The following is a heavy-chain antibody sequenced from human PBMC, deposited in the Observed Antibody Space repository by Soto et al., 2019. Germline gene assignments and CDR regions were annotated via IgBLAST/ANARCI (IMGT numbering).Heavy chain of an antibody. CDR3: TRDAQQLANYGMDV. Sequence: QVRLVESGGNVVQPGRSLRLSCATSGFNFNYHGMHWVRQAPGKGLEWVAHLSAGGNYAYYAYSVKGRFTISSDQSTNTLYLQMNGLGAEDTAVYYFTRDAQQLANYGMDVWGQGTTVTVSS. CDR2: LSAGGNYA. J-gene: IGHJ6*02. CDR1: GFNFNYHG. D-gene: IGHD6-13*01. V-gene: IGHV3-33*01.